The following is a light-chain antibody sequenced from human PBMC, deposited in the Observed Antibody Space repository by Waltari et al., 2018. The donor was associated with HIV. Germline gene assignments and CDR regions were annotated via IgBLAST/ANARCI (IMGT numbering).Light chain of an antibody. CDR1: QTVYSDY. CDR2: GAS. CDR3: QQYGRSAT. V-gene: IGKV3-20*01. Sequence: EFVLTQSPGTLSLSPGERATLSCRASQTVYSDYLAWYQQKPGQAPRLIISGASSRATGIPDRFSGSGSGTDFTLTISKLEPEDFAVYYCQQYGRSATFGQGTKVEIK. J-gene: IGKJ1*01.